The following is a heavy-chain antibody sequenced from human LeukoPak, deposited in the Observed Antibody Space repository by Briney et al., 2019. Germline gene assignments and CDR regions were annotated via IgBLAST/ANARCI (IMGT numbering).Heavy chain of an antibody. J-gene: IGHJ4*02. Sequence: ASVKVSCKASGYTFTSYDINWVRQATGQGLEWMGWMNPNSGNTGYAQKFQGRVTMTRNTSISTAYMELSSLRSEDTAVYYYARERGYCSSTSCYGDDSFDYWGQGTLVTVSS. CDR1: GYTFTSYD. D-gene: IGHD2-2*01. V-gene: IGHV1-8*01. CDR2: MNPNSGNT. CDR3: ARERGYCSSTSCYGDDSFDY.